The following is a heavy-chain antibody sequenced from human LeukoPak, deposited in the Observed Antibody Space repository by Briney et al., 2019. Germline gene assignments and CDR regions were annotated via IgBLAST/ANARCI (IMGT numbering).Heavy chain of an antibody. CDR2: VYPGDSNA. V-gene: IGHV5-51*01. CDR1: GYSFAYFW. CDR3: VRSESLYGSSWTDAFDV. Sequence: GESLKISCKGSGYSFAYFWIHWVRQMPGKGLEWMGIVYPGDSNARYSPSFQGQVTISVDKSINTAYLQWSSLKASDIAMYYCVRSESLYGSSWTDAFDVWGQGTMVTVSS. D-gene: IGHD6-13*01. J-gene: IGHJ3*01.